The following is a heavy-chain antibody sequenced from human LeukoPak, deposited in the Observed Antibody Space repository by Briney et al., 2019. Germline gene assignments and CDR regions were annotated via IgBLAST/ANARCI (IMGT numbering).Heavy chain of an antibody. CDR1: GGSVSSGSYY. J-gene: IGHJ5*02. Sequence: PSETLSLTCTVSGGSVSSGSYYWSWIRQPPGKGLEWLAEIYDSGSTNYNPSLKSRLTISEDKSKNQSSLKLSSVTAADTAVYYCARVTYDNWFDPWGQGTLVTVSS. CDR2: IYDSGST. CDR3: ARVTYDNWFDP. V-gene: IGHV4-61*01.